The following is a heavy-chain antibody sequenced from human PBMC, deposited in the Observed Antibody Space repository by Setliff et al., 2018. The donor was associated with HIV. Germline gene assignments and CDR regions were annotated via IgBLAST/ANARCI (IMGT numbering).Heavy chain of an antibody. V-gene: IGHV4-39*01. CDR3: ARHQSGYNFSPFDN. D-gene: IGHD5-12*01. Sequence: NPSETLSLTCTVSSGSFSSRHYWGWIRQSPGKGLEWIGCVSYSGTTYYNPSLRSRITITVDTSKNQFSLIVSSVTAADTATYYCARHQSGYNFSPFDNWGLGSRGTV. CDR1: SGSFSSRHY. J-gene: IGHJ4*02. CDR2: VSYSGTT.